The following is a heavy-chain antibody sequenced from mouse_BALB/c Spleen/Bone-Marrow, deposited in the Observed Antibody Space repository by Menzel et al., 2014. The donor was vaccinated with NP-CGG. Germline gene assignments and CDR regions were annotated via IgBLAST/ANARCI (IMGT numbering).Heavy chain of an antibody. J-gene: IGHJ4*01. CDR1: GFTFSSFG. V-gene: IGHV5-17*02. CDR2: ISSGSSTI. Sequence: VQLKESGGGLVRPGGSRKLSCAASGFTFSSFGMHWVRQAPEKGLEWVAYISSGSSTIYYADTVKGRFTISRDNPKNTLFLQMTSLRSEDTAMYYCARKGALITHYYAMDYWGQGTSVTVSS. D-gene: IGHD2-4*01. CDR3: ARKGALITHYYAMDY.